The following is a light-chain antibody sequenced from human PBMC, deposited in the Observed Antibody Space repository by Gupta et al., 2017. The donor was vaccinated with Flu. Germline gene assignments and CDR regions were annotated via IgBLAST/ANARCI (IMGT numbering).Light chain of an antibody. Sequence: SYDLIQPPSVSVSPGQTASITCSGTKLGQKFVCWYQRRPGQSPVLVIYEDKKRPSGVPERFSGSNSGNTVTLTISGTQAMDEADYYCQAWDSSTVVFGGGTKLTVL. CDR3: QAWDSSTVV. CDR1: KLGQKF. V-gene: IGLV3-1*01. CDR2: EDK. J-gene: IGLJ2*01.